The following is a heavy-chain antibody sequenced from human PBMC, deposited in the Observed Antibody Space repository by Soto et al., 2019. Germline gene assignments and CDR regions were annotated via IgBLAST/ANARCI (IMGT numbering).Heavy chain of an antibody. V-gene: IGHV1-69*01. CDR1: GGTFSSYA. Sequence: QVQLVQSGAEVKKPGSSVKVSCKASGGTFSSYAISWVRQAPGQGPEWMGGIIPVLGTANYPQKFQGRVTITADETTSTAYKEQSSLRSEDKDVYYCARGPDYGDYGVGPRSYYFDYWGQGTLVTVSP. D-gene: IGHD4-17*01. CDR3: ARGPDYGDYGVGPRSYYFDY. CDR2: IIPVLGTA. J-gene: IGHJ4*02.